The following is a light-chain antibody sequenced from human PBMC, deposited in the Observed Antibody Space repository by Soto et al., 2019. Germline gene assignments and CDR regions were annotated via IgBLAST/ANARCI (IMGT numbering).Light chain of an antibody. V-gene: IGKV3-20*01. CDR1: ETVAGSY. CDR3: QQYGSLSWT. Sequence: EIVLTQSPGTLSLSPGERATLSCRASETVAGSYLAWYQQKPGQAPRLLIHGASTRATGIADRFSGSGSGTDFTLTTSRLEPEDFAVYYCQQYGSLSWTFGQGTKVDI. J-gene: IGKJ1*01. CDR2: GAS.